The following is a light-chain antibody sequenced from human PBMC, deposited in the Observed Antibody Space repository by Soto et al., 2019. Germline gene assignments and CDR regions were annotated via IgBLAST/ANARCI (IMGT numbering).Light chain of an antibody. Sequence: EIVMTQSPATLSVSPGERVTLSCRASQFISNSLAWYQQRPGQPPRLLIYGASTRAAGISARFSGSGSGTEFTLTISRLEPEDFAVFYCHQCDSSPWTFGQGTKVDIK. CDR3: HQCDSSPWT. V-gene: IGKV3-15*01. CDR2: GAS. CDR1: QFISNS. J-gene: IGKJ1*01.